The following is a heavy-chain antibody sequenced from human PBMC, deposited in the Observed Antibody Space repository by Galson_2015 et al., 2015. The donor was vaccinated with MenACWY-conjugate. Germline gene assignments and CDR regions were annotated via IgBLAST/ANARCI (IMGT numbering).Heavy chain of an antibody. CDR2: IDPGSGGT. D-gene: IGHD5-12*01. Sequence: SVKVSCKASGYTFTTYYMHWLRQAPGQGLEWMGRIDPGSGGTDFAQKFQGRVTMTRDTSISTAYMEFSRLRSDDTAVYYCAREDRIRGSGYDFDFWGQGTLVTVS. V-gene: IGHV1-2*06. CDR1: GYTFTTYY. J-gene: IGHJ4*02. CDR3: AREDRIRGSGYDFDF.